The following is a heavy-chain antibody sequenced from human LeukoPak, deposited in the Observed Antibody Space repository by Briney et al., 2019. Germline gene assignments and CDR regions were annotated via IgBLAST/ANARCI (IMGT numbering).Heavy chain of an antibody. D-gene: IGHD4-11*01. J-gene: IGHJ5*02. V-gene: IGHV3-23*01. CDR1: GFTFSSYA. CDR2: ISGSGGST. CDR3: ARGYSNFLVYFDP. Sequence: PGGSLRLSCAASGFTFSSYAMSWVRQAPGKGLEWVSAISGSGGSTYYADSVKGRFTVSRDNAKSSLYLQINSLRAEDTAVYYCARGYSNFLVYFDPWGQGTLVTVSS.